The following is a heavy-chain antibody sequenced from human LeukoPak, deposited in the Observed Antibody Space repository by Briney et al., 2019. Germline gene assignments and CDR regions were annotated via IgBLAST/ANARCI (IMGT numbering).Heavy chain of an antibody. CDR2: IYTSGST. CDR1: GGSISSSSYY. V-gene: IGHV4-39*07. CDR3: ARDRGTIVVVNAFDI. D-gene: IGHD3-22*01. Sequence: SETLSLTCTVSGGSISSSSYYWGWIRQPPGKGLEWIGRIYTSGSTNYNPSLKSRVPMSVDTSKNQFSLKLSSVTAADTAVYYCARDRGTIVVVNAFDIWGQGTMVTVSS. J-gene: IGHJ3*02.